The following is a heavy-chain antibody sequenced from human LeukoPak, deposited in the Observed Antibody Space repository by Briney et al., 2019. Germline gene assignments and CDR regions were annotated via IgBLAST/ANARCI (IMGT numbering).Heavy chain of an antibody. D-gene: IGHD3-3*01. CDR3: ARGGVTIFGVVRRNWFDP. CDR2: INHSGST. CDR1: GGSFSGYY. V-gene: IGHV4-34*01. Sequence: SETLSLTCAVYGGSFSGYYWSWIRQPPGKGLEWRGEINHSGSTNYNPSLKSRVTISVDTSKNQFSLKLSSVTAADTAVYYCARGGVTIFGVVRRNWFDPWGQGTLVTVSS. J-gene: IGHJ5*02.